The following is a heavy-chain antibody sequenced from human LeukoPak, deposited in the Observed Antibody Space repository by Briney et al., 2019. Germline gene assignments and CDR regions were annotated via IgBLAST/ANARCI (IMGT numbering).Heavy chain of an antibody. D-gene: IGHD3-10*01. V-gene: IGHV3-11*01. CDR3: ARGGSQPYYYMDV. Sequence: GGSLRLSCAASGFTFSDYYMSWIRQVPGKGLEWVSYISRGGSSTYYADSVKGRFTISRDNAKNSLYLQMNSLRAEDTAVYYCARGGSQPYYYMDVWGKGTTATISS. CDR1: GFTFSDYY. J-gene: IGHJ6*03. CDR2: ISRGGSST.